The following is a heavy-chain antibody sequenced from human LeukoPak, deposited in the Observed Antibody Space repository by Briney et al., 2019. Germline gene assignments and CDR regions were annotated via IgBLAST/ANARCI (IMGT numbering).Heavy chain of an antibody. D-gene: IGHD7-27*01. CDR1: GGSVSSGSYY. CDR2: IYYSGST. J-gene: IGHJ4*02. CDR3: ARTTPNWGIFDY. V-gene: IGHV4-61*01. Sequence: SETLSLTCTVPGGSVSSGSYYWSWIRQPPGKGLEWIGYIYYSGSTNYNPSLKSRVTISVDTSKNQFSLKLSSVTAADTAVYYCARTTPNWGIFDYWGQGTLVTVSS.